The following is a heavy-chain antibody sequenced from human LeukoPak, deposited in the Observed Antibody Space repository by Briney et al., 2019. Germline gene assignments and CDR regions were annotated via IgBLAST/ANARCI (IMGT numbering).Heavy chain of an antibody. J-gene: IGHJ6*02. Sequence: GGSLRLSCAASGFTLSIYDMHWVRQAPGKGLEWVAVIWYDGSNKNYADSVKGRFTISRDNAKNSLYLQMNSLRAEDTAVYYCARDGLYHLGYYYGMDVWGQGTTVTVSS. V-gene: IGHV3-33*01. CDR1: GFTLSIYD. CDR2: IWYDGSNK. CDR3: ARDGLYHLGYYYGMDV. D-gene: IGHD1-14*01.